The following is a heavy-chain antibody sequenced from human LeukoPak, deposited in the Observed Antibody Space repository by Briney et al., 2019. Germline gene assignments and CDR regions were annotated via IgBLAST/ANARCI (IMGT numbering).Heavy chain of an antibody. CDR3: ARDLAYCGGDCYS. CDR2: IYHSGST. V-gene: IGHV4-38-2*02. CDR1: GYSISSGYY. D-gene: IGHD2-21*01. Sequence: SETLSLTCTVSGYSISSGYYWGWIRHPPGKGLEWIGSIYHSGSTYYNPSLKSRVTISVDTSKNQFSLKLSSVTAADTAVYYCARDLAYCGGDCYSWGQGTLVTVSS. J-gene: IGHJ5*02.